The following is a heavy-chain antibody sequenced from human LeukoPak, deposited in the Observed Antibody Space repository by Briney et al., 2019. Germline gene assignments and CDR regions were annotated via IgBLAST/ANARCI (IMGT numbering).Heavy chain of an antibody. Sequence: GGSLRLSCAASGFTVSSNYMSWVRQAPGKGLEWVSIIYSGGSTFYADSVKGRFTISRDNSKNTLYLQMNSLRAEVTAVYYCARGGSYLSAFDIWGQGTMVTVS. V-gene: IGHV3-53*01. CDR3: ARGGSYLSAFDI. CDR2: IYSGGST. CDR1: GFTVSSNY. D-gene: IGHD1-26*01. J-gene: IGHJ3*02.